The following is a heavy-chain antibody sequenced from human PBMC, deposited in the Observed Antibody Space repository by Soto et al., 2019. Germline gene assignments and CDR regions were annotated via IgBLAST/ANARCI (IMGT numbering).Heavy chain of an antibody. Sequence: QVQLVESGGGVVQPGRSLRLSCAASGFTFSNYGMHWVRQAPGKGLEWVAVISYHGSDKYYADSVKGRFTISRDNSKNPLYLQMDSLRGEDTAVFYCAKGHLTTTVTTVGYWGQGTLVTVSS. CDR1: GFTFSNYG. V-gene: IGHV3-30*18. J-gene: IGHJ4*02. D-gene: IGHD4-17*01. CDR2: ISYHGSDK. CDR3: AKGHLTTTVTTVGY.